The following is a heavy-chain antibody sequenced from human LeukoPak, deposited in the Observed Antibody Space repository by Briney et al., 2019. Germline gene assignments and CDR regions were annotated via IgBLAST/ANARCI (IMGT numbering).Heavy chain of an antibody. D-gene: IGHD3-10*01. CDR2: FDPEDGET. J-gene: IGHJ3*02. Sequence: ASVKVSCKVSGYTLTELSMHWVRQAPGKGLEWMGGFDPEDGETIYAQKFQGRVTMTEDTSTDTAYMELSSLRSEDTAVYYCATGEGLGRFNDAFDIWGQGTMVTVSS. V-gene: IGHV1-24*01. CDR1: GYTLTELS. CDR3: ATGEGLGRFNDAFDI.